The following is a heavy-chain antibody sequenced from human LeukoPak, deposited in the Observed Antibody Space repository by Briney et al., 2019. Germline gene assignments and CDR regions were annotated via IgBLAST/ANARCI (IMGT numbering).Heavy chain of an antibody. Sequence: GGSLRLSCAASGFTFTGFWMTWVRQAPGKGLEWVANINRDGSKKTYVDSVKGRFTISRDNAKNSLYLQMSSLRAEDTAVYYCATAPAAADSCWGQGTLVAVSS. CDR3: ATAPAAADSC. V-gene: IGHV3-7*01. J-gene: IGHJ4*02. CDR2: INRDGSKK. D-gene: IGHD6-13*01. CDR1: GFTFTGFW.